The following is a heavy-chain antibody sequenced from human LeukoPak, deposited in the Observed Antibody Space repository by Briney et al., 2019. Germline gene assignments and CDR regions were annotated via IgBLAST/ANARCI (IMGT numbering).Heavy chain of an antibody. Sequence: GGSLRLSCAASGFTFSSYAMSWVRQAPGKGLEWVSAISGSGGMTWYADSVKGRFTISRDNSKTTVYLQMDGLRAEDTAVYYCAKFRAVLIEKYCLDQWAQGTLVTVSS. CDR2: ISGSGGMT. V-gene: IGHV3-23*01. CDR1: GFTFSSYA. CDR3: AKFRAVLIEKYCLDQ. J-gene: IGHJ4*02. D-gene: IGHD6-19*01.